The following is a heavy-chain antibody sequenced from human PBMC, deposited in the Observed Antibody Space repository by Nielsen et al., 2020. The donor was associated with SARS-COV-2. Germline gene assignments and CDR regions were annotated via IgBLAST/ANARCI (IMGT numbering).Heavy chain of an antibody. Sequence: GGSLRLSCAASGFTFSSYEMNWVRQAPGKGLEWVSYISSSGSTIYYADSVKGRFTISRDNAKNSLYLQMNSLRAEDTAVYYCVGGDIVHPASLDYWGQGTLVTVSS. CDR1: GFTFSSYE. D-gene: IGHD2-15*01. CDR3: VGGDIVHPASLDY. J-gene: IGHJ4*02. CDR2: ISSSGSTI. V-gene: IGHV3-48*03.